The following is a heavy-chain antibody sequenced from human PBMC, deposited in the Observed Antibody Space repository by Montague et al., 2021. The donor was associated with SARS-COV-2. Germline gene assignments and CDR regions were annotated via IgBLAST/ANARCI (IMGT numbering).Heavy chain of an antibody. Sequence: SETLSLTCTVSGGSLSGYYYAWIRQTPGTGLEWIWEMNHSGNTNXXPSLKSRLTISVDTSKKQFSLKLSSVTTADTAVYYCARGAVYDFLVGSLGYKWFDPWGRGTPVTVSS. D-gene: IGHD3-9*01. J-gene: IGHJ5*02. CDR3: ARGAVYDFLVGSLGYKWFDP. CDR2: MNHSGNT. CDR1: GGSLSGYY. V-gene: IGHV4-34*01.